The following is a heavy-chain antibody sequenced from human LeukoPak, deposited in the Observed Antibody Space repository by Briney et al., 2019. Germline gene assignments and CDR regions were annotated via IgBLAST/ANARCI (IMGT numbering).Heavy chain of an antibody. Sequence: SETLSLTCTVSGGSISSYYWSWIRQPPGKGLEWIGYIYYSGSTNYNPSLKSRVTISVDTSKNQFSLKLSSVTAADTAVYYCARDRRTRYCSSTSCYGAFDIWGQGTMVTVSS. J-gene: IGHJ3*02. CDR1: GGSISSYY. D-gene: IGHD2-2*01. CDR3: ARDRRTRYCSSTSCYGAFDI. V-gene: IGHV4-59*01. CDR2: IYYSGST.